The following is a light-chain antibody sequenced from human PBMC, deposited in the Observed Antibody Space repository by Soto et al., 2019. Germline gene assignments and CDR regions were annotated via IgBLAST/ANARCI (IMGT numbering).Light chain of an antibody. Sequence: DIQMTQSPSTLSASVGDRVIITCRASESISNWLAWYQQKPGKAPNLLIYKASSLKSGVPLRFSGSGSGTEFPLTINSLQPDDFATYYCQQYDTYWTFGQGTKVEFK. CDR2: KAS. V-gene: IGKV1-5*03. J-gene: IGKJ1*01. CDR3: QQYDTYWT. CDR1: ESISNW.